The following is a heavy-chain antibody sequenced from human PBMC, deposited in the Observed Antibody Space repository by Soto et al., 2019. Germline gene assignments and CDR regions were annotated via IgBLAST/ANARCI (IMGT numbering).Heavy chain of an antibody. CDR3: ARGYCGGGGCYLRRDAVDV. CDR1: GFTFSAYH. V-gene: IGHV3-21*01. Sequence: EVQLVESGGGLVMPGGSLRLSCAASGFTFSAYHMNWVRQAPGKGLEWVSSINPTSSHIYYADSVRGRFTISRDDSKNSVSLQMNSLRTEDAALYDCARGYCGGGGCYLRRDAVDVWGQGTIVTVSS. CDR2: INPTSSHI. D-gene: IGHD2-15*01. J-gene: IGHJ3*01.